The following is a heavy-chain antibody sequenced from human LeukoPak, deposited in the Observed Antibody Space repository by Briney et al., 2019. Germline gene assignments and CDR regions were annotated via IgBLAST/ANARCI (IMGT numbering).Heavy chain of an antibody. J-gene: IGHJ4*02. CDR2: IIPILGIA. CDR1: GGTFSSYA. V-gene: IGHV1-69*04. CDR3: ARGIRPTNFDY. Sequence: GASVKVSCKASGGTFSSYAISWVRQAPGQGLEWMGRIIPILGIANYAQKFQGRVPITADKSTSTAYMELSSLRSEDTAVYYCARGIRPTNFDYWGQGTLVTVSS. D-gene: IGHD3-3*02.